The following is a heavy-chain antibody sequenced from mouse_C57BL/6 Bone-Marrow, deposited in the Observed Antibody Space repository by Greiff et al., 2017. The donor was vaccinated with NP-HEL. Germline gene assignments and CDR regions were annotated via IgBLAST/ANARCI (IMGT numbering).Heavy chain of an antibody. CDR2: INPNNGGT. J-gene: IGHJ2*01. V-gene: IGHV1-26*01. CDR3: ARSLGYYGYFDY. D-gene: IGHD1-1*01. CDR1: GYTFTDYY. Sequence: EVQLQQSGPELVKPGASVKISCKASGYTFTDYYMNWVKQSHGKSLEWIGDINPNNGGTSYNQKFKGKATLTVDKSSSTAYMELRSLTSEDSAVDYCARSLGYYGYFDYWGQGTTLTVSS.